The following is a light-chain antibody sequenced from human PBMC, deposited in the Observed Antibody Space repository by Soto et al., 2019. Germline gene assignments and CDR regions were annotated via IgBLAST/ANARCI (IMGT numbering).Light chain of an antibody. V-gene: IGKV3-20*01. CDR2: GAS. Sequence: EIVLTQSPGTLSLSPGDRATLSCRASQSVSSSYLAWYQQKPGQAPRLLIYGASSRATGIPYRFSGSGSGTDFTLTISRLEPEDFAVYYCQQYGSSPETFGQGTKVEIK. CDR3: QQYGSSPET. CDR1: QSVSSSY. J-gene: IGKJ1*01.